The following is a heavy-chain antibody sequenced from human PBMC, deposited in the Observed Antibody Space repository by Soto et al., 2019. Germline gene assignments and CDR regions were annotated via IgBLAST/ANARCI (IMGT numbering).Heavy chain of an antibody. D-gene: IGHD3-16*01. V-gene: IGHV4-34*12. CDR3: ARSPLGYDYVRQTWREVGDSFDI. Sequence: SETLSLTCAIYGASLGGFHWTWLRQAPGKGLEWVGELIHGGSTNYNPSLKGRVSFSLDTSKNQFTLHLMSVTAADTAVYYCARSPLGYDYVRQTWREVGDSFDIWGRGTLVTVSS. J-gene: IGHJ3*02. CDR2: LIHGGST. CDR1: GASLGGFH.